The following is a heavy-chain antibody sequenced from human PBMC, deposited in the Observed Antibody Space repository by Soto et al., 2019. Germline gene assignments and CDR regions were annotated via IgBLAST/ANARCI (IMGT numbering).Heavy chain of an antibody. CDR3: ARVPGP. J-gene: IGHJ5*02. V-gene: IGHV4-59*12. Sequence: SETLSLTCTVSGGSISNYYWSWIRQPPGKGLEWIGYIYYSGSTYYNPSLKSRVTISVDRSKNQFSLKLSSVTAADTAVYYCARVPGPWGQGTLVTVSS. CDR1: GGSISNYY. CDR2: IYYSGST.